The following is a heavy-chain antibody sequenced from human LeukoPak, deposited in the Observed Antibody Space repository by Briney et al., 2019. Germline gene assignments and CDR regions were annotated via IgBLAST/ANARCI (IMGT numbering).Heavy chain of an antibody. CDR1: GFTFSSYW. D-gene: IGHD2-2*02. Sequence: GGSLRLSCAASGFTFSSYWMSWVRQAPGKGLEWVANIKQDGSEKYYVDSVKGRFTISRDNAKNSLYLQMSSLRAEDTAVYYCARERYCSSTSCYNHYYYGMDVWGQGTTVTVSS. V-gene: IGHV3-7*01. CDR3: ARERYCSSTSCYNHYYYGMDV. CDR2: IKQDGSEK. J-gene: IGHJ6*02.